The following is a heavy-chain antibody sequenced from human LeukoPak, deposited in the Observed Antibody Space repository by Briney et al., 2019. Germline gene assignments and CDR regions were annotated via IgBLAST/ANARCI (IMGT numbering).Heavy chain of an antibody. Sequence: GESLKISCKGSGYSFTNYWIGWVRQMPGKGLEWMGIIYPGDSDTRYSPSFQGQVTISADKSISTAYLQWSSLKASDTAMYYCARLYYYDSSGYYAWGQGTLVTVSS. CDR2: IYPGDSDT. CDR3: ARLYYYDSSGYYA. D-gene: IGHD3-22*01. V-gene: IGHV5-51*01. CDR1: GYSFTNYW. J-gene: IGHJ4*02.